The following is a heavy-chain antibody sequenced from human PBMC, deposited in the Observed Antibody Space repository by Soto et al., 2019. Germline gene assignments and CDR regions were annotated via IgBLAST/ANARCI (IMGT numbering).Heavy chain of an antibody. D-gene: IGHD3-22*01. CDR2: ISYDGSDK. J-gene: IGHJ6*02. Sequence: VQLVESGGGAVQPGRSLRLSCAASGFKYTDFALHWVRQAPGKGLEWVAIISYDGSDKYYADSVKGRFVIARDNPKNTLYLEMNSLRPEDTAVYFFARLAWDSYYAIDVWCQGTTVTVFS. V-gene: IGHV3-30*09. CDR1: GFKYTDFA. CDR3: ARLAWDSYYAIDV.